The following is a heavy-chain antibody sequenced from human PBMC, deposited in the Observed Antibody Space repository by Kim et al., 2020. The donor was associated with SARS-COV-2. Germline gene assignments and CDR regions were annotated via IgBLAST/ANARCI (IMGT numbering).Heavy chain of an antibody. CDR2: IRNKAYSATT. Sequence: GGSLRLSCTASGLTFGEYAMSWFRQAPGKGLEWVGFIRNKAYSATTEYSASVKCTFTISRDDSKSIAYLQMNSLKTEDTAYYYCTSGGGLGRDYFYYCGQGILVTASS. D-gene: IGHD3-10*01. CDR1: GLTFGEYA. V-gene: IGHV3-49*03. J-gene: IGHJ4*02. CDR3: TSGGGLGRDYFYY.